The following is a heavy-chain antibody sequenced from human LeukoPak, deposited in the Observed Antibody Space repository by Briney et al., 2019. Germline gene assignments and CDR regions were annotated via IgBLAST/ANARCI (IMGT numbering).Heavy chain of an antibody. D-gene: IGHD6-13*01. V-gene: IGHV5-51*01. J-gene: IGHJ4*02. CDR1: AYSFTSYW. CDR3: ARSLLSSSWVYFDY. CDR2: IYHGDSDT. Sequence: ESLKIFCKGSAYSFTSYWIGCVRQMPGKGLEWMGIIYHGDSDTSYSPSFQGQVTISADKSNNTAYLQLSSLNASDTAMYYCARSLLSSSWVYFDYWGQGTLVTVSS.